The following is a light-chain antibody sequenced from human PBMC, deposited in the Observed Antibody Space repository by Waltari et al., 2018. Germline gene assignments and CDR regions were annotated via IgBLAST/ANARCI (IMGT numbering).Light chain of an antibody. CDR2: VNG. Sequence: QSVLTQPPSVSAAPGQKVTISCSGSNSNIGNNYVSWYQHVPGTAPKLVIFVNGERPSGIPDRFSGSKSGTSATLTITGLQTGDEANYYCGTWDARLSAVFGGGTKLTVL. CDR1: NSNIGNNY. V-gene: IGLV1-51*01. J-gene: IGLJ2*01. CDR3: GTWDARLSAV.